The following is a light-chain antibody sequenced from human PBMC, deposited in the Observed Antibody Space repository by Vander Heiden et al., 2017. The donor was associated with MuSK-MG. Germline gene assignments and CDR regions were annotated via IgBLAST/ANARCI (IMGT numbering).Light chain of an antibody. V-gene: IGKV1-33*01. Sequence: QMTQSPSSLSSPVGDTVTITCQASHDINSYLNWYKHKTGKAPKSLRYDVSKLETGVTSRVSGRGAGTEFTLTISRLQHEDVATHNSQKYNKLPLTFGGGTKVEI. J-gene: IGKJ4*01. CDR1: HDINSY. CDR2: DVS. CDR3: QKYNKLPLT.